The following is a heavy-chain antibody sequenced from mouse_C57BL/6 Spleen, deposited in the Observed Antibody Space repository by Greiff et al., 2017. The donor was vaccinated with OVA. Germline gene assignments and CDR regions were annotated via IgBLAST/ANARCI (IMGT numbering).Heavy chain of an antibody. Sequence: QVHVKQSGAELVKPGASVKMSCKASGYTFTTYPIEWMKQNHGKSLEWIGNFHPYNDDTKYNEKFKGKATLTVEKSSSAVYLELSRLTSDDSAVYYCAGGYSNYPYFDVWGTGTTVTVSS. CDR3: AGGYSNYPYFDV. CDR2: FHPYNDDT. J-gene: IGHJ1*03. CDR1: GYTFTTYP. V-gene: IGHV1-47*01. D-gene: IGHD2-5*01.